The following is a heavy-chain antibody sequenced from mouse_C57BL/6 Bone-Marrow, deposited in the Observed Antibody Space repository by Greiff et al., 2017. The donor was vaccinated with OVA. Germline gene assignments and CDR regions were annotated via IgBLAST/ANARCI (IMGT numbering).Heavy chain of an antibody. Sequence: EVQRVESGGGLVKPGGSLKLSCAASGFTFSSYAMSWVRQTPEKRLEWVATISDGGSYTYYPDNVKGRFTISRDNAKNNLYLQMSHLKSEDTAMYYCARGNGNYGYWYFDVWGTGTTVTVSS. D-gene: IGHD2-1*01. CDR2: ISDGGSYT. CDR1: GFTFSSYA. V-gene: IGHV5-4*01. J-gene: IGHJ1*03. CDR3: ARGNGNYGYWYFDV.